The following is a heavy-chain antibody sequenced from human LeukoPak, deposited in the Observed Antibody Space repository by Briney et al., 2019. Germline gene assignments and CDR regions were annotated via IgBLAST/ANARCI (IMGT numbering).Heavy chain of an antibody. V-gene: IGHV4-34*01. J-gene: IGHJ4*02. Sequence: SETLSLTCAVYGASFSGYYWTWIRQPPGKGLEWIGEINHSGSTNYNPSLKSRVTISVDTSKNQFSLKLTSVTAADTAVYYCARGYDYGNYNDWGQGTLVTVSS. D-gene: IGHD4-11*01. CDR3: ARGYDYGNYND. CDR2: INHSGST. CDR1: GASFSGYY.